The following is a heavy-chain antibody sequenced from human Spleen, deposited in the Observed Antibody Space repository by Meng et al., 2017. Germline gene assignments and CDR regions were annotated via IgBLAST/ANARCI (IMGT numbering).Heavy chain of an antibody. CDR3: ARRPTGIDY. J-gene: IGHJ4*02. CDR1: GGSLSGAY. V-gene: IGHV4-34*12. Sequence: QVQLQHWCARLLKTSDTLSLTCAVNGGSLSGAYWNWVRQPPGKGLEWIGEIIHGGSPSYNPSLKSRVTISIDTSKNQLSLMLSSVTAADTAVYYCARRPTGIDYWGQGTLVTV. CDR2: IIHGGSP. D-gene: IGHD2-8*02.